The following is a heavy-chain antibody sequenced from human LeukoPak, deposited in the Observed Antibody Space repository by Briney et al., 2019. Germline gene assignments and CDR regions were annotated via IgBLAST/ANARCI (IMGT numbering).Heavy chain of an antibody. V-gene: IGHV5-10-1*01. CDR3: ARHLLYNSGTGDAFDI. D-gene: IGHD3-10*01. Sequence: GESLKISCKGSGYSFTTYWISWGRQMPGKGLEWMGRIDPSDSYTNFSPSFHGHVTISTDESITTAYLQWSSLKASDDAMYYCARHLLYNSGTGDAFDIWGQGTMVTVSS. CDR2: IDPSDSYT. J-gene: IGHJ3*02. CDR1: GYSFTTYW.